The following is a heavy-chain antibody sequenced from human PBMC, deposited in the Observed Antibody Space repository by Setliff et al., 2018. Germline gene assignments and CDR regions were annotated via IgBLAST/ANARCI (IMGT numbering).Heavy chain of an antibody. CDR3: ARDRVNYDSSGFFSFPYYYYYYMDV. V-gene: IGHV3-30*02. D-gene: IGHD3-22*01. CDR1: GFTFSSYG. J-gene: IGHJ6*03. CDR2: IRYDGSNK. Sequence: GGSLRLSCAASGFTFSSYGMHWVRQAPGKGLEWVAFIRYDGSNKYYADSVKGRFTISRDNSKNTLYLQMNSLRAEDTAVYYCARDRVNYDSSGFFSFPYYYYYYMDVWGKGTTVTVSS.